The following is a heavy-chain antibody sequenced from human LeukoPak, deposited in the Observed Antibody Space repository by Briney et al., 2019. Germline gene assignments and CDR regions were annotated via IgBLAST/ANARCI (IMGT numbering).Heavy chain of an antibody. V-gene: IGHV4-34*01. CDR3: AGRYYYDSSGYPPFDY. CDR1: GGSFSGYY. CDR2: INHSGST. J-gene: IGHJ4*02. Sequence: PSETLSLTCAVYGGSFSGYYWSWIRQPPGKGLEWIGEINHSGSTNYNPSLKSRVTISVDTSKNQFSLKLSSVTAADTAVYYCAGRYYYDSSGYPPFDYWGQGTLVTVSS. D-gene: IGHD3-22*01.